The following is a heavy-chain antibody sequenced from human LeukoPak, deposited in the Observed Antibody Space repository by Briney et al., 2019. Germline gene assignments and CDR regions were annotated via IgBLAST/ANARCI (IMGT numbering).Heavy chain of an antibody. J-gene: IGHJ4*02. D-gene: IGHD3-10*01. CDR3: ARGYYGTGKFDY. CDR2: TWYDGSIR. CDR1: GFTFNTYG. V-gene: IGHV3-33*01. Sequence: GGSLGLSCGASGFTFNTYGIHWVRQAPGKGLEWVAVTWYDGSIRYYADSVKGRFSISRDNIKNTVYLQMNSLRAEDTAVYYCARGYYGTGKFDYWGQGTLVTVSS.